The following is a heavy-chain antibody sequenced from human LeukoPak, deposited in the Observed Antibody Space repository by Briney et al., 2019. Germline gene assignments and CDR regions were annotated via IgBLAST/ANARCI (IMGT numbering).Heavy chain of an antibody. J-gene: IGHJ4*02. CDR2: ISWNSGSI. V-gene: IGHV3-9*01. CDR3: AKDAQWELLCPRDY. Sequence: PGGSLRLSCAASGFTFDDYAMHWVRQAPGKGLEWVSGISWNSGSIGYADSVKGRFTISRDNAKNSLYLQMNSLRAEDTALYYCAKDAQWELLCPRDYWGQGTLVTVSS. CDR1: GFTFDDYA. D-gene: IGHD1-26*01.